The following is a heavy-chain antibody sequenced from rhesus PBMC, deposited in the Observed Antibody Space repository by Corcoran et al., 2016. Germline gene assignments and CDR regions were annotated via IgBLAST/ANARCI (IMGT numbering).Heavy chain of an antibody. CDR1: GCTFSSYW. J-gene: IGHJ4*01. CDR2: INSGGGST. D-gene: IGHD4-23*01. V-gene: IGHV3S42*01. CDR3: AKSYSNYFDY. Sequence: EVQLVESGGGLAKPGGSLRLSCAASGCTFSSYWMNWGRQTPGKGLEWISAINSGGGSTYYADSVKGRFTISRDNSKNTLSLQMNSLRAEDTAVYYCAKSYSNYFDYWGQGVLVTVSS.